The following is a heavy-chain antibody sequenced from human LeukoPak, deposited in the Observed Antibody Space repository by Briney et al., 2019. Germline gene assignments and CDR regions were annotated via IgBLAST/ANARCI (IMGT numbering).Heavy chain of an antibody. Sequence: SETLSLTCAVSGGSISSNNWWGWIRQPPGKGLEWIGEIYHSGSPNYNPSLKSRVTISVDTSKNQFSLKLSSVTAADTAVYYCARTDFWSGSLGYWGQGTLVTVSS. J-gene: IGHJ4*02. V-gene: IGHV4-4*02. CDR3: ARTDFWSGSLGY. CDR2: IYHSGSP. D-gene: IGHD3-3*01. CDR1: GGSISSNNW.